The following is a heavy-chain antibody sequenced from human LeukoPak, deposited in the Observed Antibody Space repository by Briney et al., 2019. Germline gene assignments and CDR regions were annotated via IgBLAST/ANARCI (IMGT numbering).Heavy chain of an antibody. CDR1: GGAFSGFY. CDR2: INHSGST. CDR3: ARAEWLRTKGYFDY. Sequence: PSGNPAPTSAGYGGAFSGFYWGWVPPPPGEGLGWVGEINHSGSTNYNPSLKSRVTISVDTSKNQFSLKLSSVTAADTAVYYCARAEWLRTKGYFDYWGQGTLVTVSS. V-gene: IGHV4-34*01. J-gene: IGHJ4*02. D-gene: IGHD5-12*01.